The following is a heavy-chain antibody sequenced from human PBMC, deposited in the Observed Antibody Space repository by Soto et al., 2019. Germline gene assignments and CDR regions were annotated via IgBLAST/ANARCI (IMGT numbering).Heavy chain of an antibody. D-gene: IGHD3-10*01. V-gene: IGHV3-13*01. Sequence: PGGSLRLSCAAAGFTFSSYDMHWVRQAPGKGLEWVSAIGTVGDTYYPGSVKGRFTISREDAKNSLYLQMNSLRAGDTAVYYCARDPGPIWFRSGGSHGMDVWGQGTTVTVSS. CDR3: ARDPGPIWFRSGGSHGMDV. CDR2: IGTVGDT. J-gene: IGHJ6*02. CDR1: GFTFSSYD.